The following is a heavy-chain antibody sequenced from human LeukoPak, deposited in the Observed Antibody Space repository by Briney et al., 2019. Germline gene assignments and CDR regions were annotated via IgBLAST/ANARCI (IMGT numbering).Heavy chain of an antibody. V-gene: IGHV3-NL1*01. CDR2: IYSDNT. CDR3: AKGSITLPLFDP. CDR1: GFTFSSYG. J-gene: IGHJ5*02. D-gene: IGHD5-12*01. Sequence: GGSLRLSCAASGFTFSSYGLHWVRQAPGKGLEWVSFIYSDNTHYSDSVKGRFTISRDNSKNTLYLQMNSLRAEDTAVYYCAKGSITLPLFDPWGQGTLVTVSS.